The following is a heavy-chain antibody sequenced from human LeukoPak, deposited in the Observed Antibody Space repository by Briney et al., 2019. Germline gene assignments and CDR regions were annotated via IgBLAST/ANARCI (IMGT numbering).Heavy chain of an antibody. CDR2: IWYDGSNK. D-gene: IGHD3-10*01. V-gene: IGHV3-33*01. J-gene: IGHJ5*02. CDR3: AGGIQKVRGVIANWFDP. Sequence: GGSLRLSCAASGFTFSSYGMHWVRQAPGKGLEWVAVIWYDGSNKYYADSVKGRFTISRDNSKNTLYLQMNSLRAEDTAVYYCAGGIQKVRGVIANWFDPWGQGTLVTVSS. CDR1: GFTFSSYG.